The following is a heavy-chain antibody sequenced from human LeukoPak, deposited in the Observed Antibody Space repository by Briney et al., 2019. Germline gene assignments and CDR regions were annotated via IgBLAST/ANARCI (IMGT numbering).Heavy chain of an antibody. CDR3: ARDSGEAEVPAAMFDY. Sequence: SETLSLTCTVSGGSISMNNNYWVWIRQPPGKGLEWIGEINHSGSTNYNPSLKSRVTISVDTSKNQFSLKLSSVTAADTAVYYCARDSGEAEVPAAMFDYWGQGTLVTVSS. CDR2: INHSGST. CDR1: GGSISMNNNY. J-gene: IGHJ4*02. V-gene: IGHV4-39*07. D-gene: IGHD2-2*01.